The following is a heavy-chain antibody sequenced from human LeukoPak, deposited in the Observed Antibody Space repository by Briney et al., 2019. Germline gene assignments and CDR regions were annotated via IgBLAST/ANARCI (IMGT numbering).Heavy chain of an antibody. CDR3: ARGAPSY. V-gene: IGHV3-9*01. CDR1: GFTFDDYA. J-gene: IGHJ4*02. Sequence: GGSLRLSCAASGFTFDDYAMHWVRQAPGKGLEWVSGISWNSGSIGYADSVKGRFTISRDNAKNSLYLQMNSLRAEDTAVYYCARGAPSYWGQGTLVTVSS. CDR2: ISWNSGSI.